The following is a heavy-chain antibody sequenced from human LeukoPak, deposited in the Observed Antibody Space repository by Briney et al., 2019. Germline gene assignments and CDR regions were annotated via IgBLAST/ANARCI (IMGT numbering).Heavy chain of an antibody. D-gene: IGHD1-1*01. CDR1: GGSFSGYY. CDR3: ARDRDGKDY. CDR2: IGQDGTEK. Sequence: ETLSLTCAVYGGSFSGYYWSWVRQAPGKGLEWVANIGQDGTEKHHVDSVRGRFTISRDNAKNSVFLQMNSLRAEDTAVYYCARDRDGKDYWGQGTLVTVSS. J-gene: IGHJ4*02. V-gene: IGHV3-7*03.